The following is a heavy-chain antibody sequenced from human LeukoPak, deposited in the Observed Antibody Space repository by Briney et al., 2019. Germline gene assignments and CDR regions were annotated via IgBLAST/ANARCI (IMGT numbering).Heavy chain of an antibody. CDR1: GLTFRSYG. D-gene: IGHD4-17*01. J-gene: IGHJ5*02. CDR2: ISYDGSHK. V-gene: IGHV3-30*18. Sequence: GGSLRLSCAASGLTFRSYGMHWVRQAPGKGLEWVAVISYDGSHKYYADYVKGRFSISRDNSKNTLYLQMNSLRADDTAVYYCAKGARGDTVTSIVGLNWFDPWGQGTLVTVSS. CDR3: AKGARGDTVTSIVGLNWFDP.